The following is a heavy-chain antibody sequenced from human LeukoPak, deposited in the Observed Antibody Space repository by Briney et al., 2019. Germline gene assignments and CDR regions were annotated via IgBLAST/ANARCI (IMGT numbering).Heavy chain of an antibody. CDR1: GGTFSSYA. J-gene: IGHJ4*02. CDR2: IIPIFGTA. Sequence: GASVKVSCKASGGTFSSYAISWVRQAPGQGLEWMGGIIPIFGTANYAQKFQGRVTITADESTSTAYMELSSLRSEDTAVYYCAGGGLFRVPSAYYFDYWGQGTWSPSPQ. D-gene: IGHD3-10*01. V-gene: IGHV1-69*13. CDR3: AGGGLFRVPSAYYFDY.